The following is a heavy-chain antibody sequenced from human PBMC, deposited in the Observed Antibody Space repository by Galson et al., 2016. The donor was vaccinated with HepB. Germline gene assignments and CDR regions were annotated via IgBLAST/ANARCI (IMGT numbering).Heavy chain of an antibody. CDR2: IYNSGSA. V-gene: IGHV4-31*03. CDR3: ARFYGVLGYFDY. D-gene: IGHD4-17*01. CDR1: GGSIRGSPYY. Sequence: TLSLTCNVSGGSIRGSPYYWGWIRQPPGKGLEWIGYIYNSGSAYYNPALKSRLIISVDTSKNQLSLKLSSVTAADTAVYYCARFYGVLGYFDYWGQGTLVTVSA. J-gene: IGHJ4*02.